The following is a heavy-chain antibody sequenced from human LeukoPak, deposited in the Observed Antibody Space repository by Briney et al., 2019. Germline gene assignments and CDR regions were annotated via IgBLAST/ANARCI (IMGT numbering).Heavy chain of an antibody. Sequence: ASVKASCKASGGTFSSYAVSWVRQAPGQGLEWLGLITPSGGSTWYAQKFQGRVTMTRDMSTSTDYMELSSLRSEDTAVYYCARDNSVGDYAWWFDPWGQGTLVTVSS. D-gene: IGHD1-26*01. J-gene: IGHJ5*02. CDR1: GGTFSSYA. V-gene: IGHV1-46*01. CDR2: ITPSGGST. CDR3: ARDNSVGDYAWWFDP.